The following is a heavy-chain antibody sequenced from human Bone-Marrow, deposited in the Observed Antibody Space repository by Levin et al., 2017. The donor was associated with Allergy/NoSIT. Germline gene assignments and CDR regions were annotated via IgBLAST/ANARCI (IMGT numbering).Heavy chain of an antibody. V-gene: IGHV4-59*01. Sequence: SQTLSLTCTVSGGSINMYYWSWIRKPPGKGLEWIGYIYHTGTTIYNPSLKSRVTISVDTSKNQFSLQLRSMTAADTAVYYCARDLGGGSHRYWYFDLWGRGTLVTVSS. D-gene: IGHD2-15*01. CDR2: IYHTGTT. J-gene: IGHJ2*01. CDR3: ARDLGGGSHRYWYFDL. CDR1: GGSINMYY.